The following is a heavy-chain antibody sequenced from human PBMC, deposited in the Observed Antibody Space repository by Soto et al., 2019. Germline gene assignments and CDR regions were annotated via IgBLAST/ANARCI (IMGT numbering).Heavy chain of an antibody. Sequence: QVQLQESGPGLVKPSETLSLTCTVSGGSISSYYWSWIQQPPGKGLEWIGYIYYSGSTNYNPSLKTRITISVDTSKNQLSLKLSSVTAAATAVYSCARRYGYYFDSWGQGTLVTFSS. CDR1: GGSISSYY. V-gene: IGHV4-59*08. CDR2: IYYSGST. J-gene: IGHJ4*02. CDR3: ARRYGYYFDS. D-gene: IGHD4-17*01.